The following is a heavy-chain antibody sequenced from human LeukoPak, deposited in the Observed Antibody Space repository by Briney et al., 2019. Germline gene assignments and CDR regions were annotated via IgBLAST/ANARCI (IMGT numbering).Heavy chain of an antibody. Sequence: SGGSLRLSCAASGFTFSSYWMHWVRQAPGKGLVWVSRINSDGSSTSYADSVKGRFTISRDNAKNTLYLQMNSLRAEDTAVYYCARGGGSYSRVDVWGKGTTVTISS. J-gene: IGHJ6*04. V-gene: IGHV3-74*01. CDR2: INSDGSST. CDR3: ARGGGSYSRVDV. CDR1: GFTFSSYW. D-gene: IGHD1-26*01.